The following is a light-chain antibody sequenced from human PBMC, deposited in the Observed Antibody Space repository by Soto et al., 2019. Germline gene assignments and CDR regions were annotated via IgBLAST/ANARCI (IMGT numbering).Light chain of an antibody. CDR1: QGISSW. V-gene: IGKV1-12*01. J-gene: IGKJ4*01. Sequence: DIQMTQSPSSVSASVGDRVTITCRASQGISSWVAWYQQRPGKAPNLLIYAASSLQCGVPSRFSGSGSGTEFTLTNSSLQPEDFATFYCQQAEIFPLTFGGGTKVEIK. CDR3: QQAEIFPLT. CDR2: AAS.